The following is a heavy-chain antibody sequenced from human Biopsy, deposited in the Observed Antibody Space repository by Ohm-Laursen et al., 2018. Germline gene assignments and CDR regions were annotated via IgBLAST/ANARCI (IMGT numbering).Heavy chain of an antibody. Sequence: SDTLSLTCSVSGGSVSSSNYYWNWIRQTPGKGLVWIGFIYNTERTNYNPSLKSRVTISLDTSKNQFSLELSSVLPSDTAVYYCAIDRVPRRGVMPVYYYGMDVWGQGSTVTVSS. CDR3: AIDRVPRRGVMPVYYYGMDV. CDR2: IYNTERT. J-gene: IGHJ6*02. V-gene: IGHV4-61*01. D-gene: IGHD2-21*01. CDR1: GGSVSSSNYY.